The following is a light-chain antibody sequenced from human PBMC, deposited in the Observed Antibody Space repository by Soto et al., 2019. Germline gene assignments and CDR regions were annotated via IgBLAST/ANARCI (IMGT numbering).Light chain of an antibody. CDR2: GAS. CDR3: QQHETLIT. J-gene: IGKJ1*01. CDR1: QSVSSNF. V-gene: IGKV3-20*01. Sequence: EIVLTQSPGTLSLPPGDRATLSCRASQSVSSNFLAWYQEKLGQAPRLLIYGASKRATGIPDRFSGSGSGTDFTLTISRLEPEDFAVYYCQQHETLITFGQGTKVDIK.